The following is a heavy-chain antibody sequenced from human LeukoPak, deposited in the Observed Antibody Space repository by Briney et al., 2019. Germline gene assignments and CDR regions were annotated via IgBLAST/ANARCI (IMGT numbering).Heavy chain of an antibody. CDR1: GYTFTSYY. J-gene: IGHJ4*02. V-gene: IGHV1-46*01. CDR3: ARSAPTLTYDILTGYLGY. CDR2: INPSGCST. D-gene: IGHD3-9*01. Sequence: ASVKVSCKASGYTFTSYYMHWVRQAPGQGLEWMGIINPSGCSTSYAQKFQGRVTMTRHTSISTAYMELSRLRSDDTAFYYCARSAPTLTYDILTGYLGYWGQGTLVTVSS.